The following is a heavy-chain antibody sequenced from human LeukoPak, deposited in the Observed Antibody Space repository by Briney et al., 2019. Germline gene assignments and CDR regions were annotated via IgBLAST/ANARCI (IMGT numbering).Heavy chain of an antibody. D-gene: IGHD2-15*01. Sequence: ASVKVSCKASGYIFTRYGISWLRQAPGQGLEWMGWISAHYGNTNYAQKFQDRVTITTDTSTNTAYMELRSFRPDDTAVYYCARDFFHGHCSGLSCFLLDYWGQGSLVTVSS. V-gene: IGHV1-18*04. J-gene: IGHJ4*02. CDR3: ARDFFHGHCSGLSCFLLDY. CDR2: ISAHYGNT. CDR1: GYIFTRYG.